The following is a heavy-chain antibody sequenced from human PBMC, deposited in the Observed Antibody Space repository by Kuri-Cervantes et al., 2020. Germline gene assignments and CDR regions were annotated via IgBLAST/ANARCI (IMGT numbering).Heavy chain of an antibody. V-gene: IGHV4-34*01. J-gene: IGHJ4*02. CDR2: INHSGST. Sequence: SETLSLTCAVYGGSFSGYYWSWIRQPPGKGLEWIGEINHSGSTNYNPSLKSRVTISVDTSKNQFSLKLSPVTAADTAVYYCARRKAAAGKGVDYWGQGTLVTVSS. D-gene: IGHD6-13*01. CDR1: GGSFSGYY. CDR3: ARRKAAAGKGVDY.